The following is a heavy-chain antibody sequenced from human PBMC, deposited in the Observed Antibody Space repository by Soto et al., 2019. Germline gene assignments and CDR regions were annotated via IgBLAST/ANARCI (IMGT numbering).Heavy chain of an antibody. CDR2: IYWNDDK. V-gene: IGHV2-5*01. CDR3: AYRLHSSSPTAHFDY. Sequence: SGPTLVNPTQTLTLTCTFSGFSLSTSGVGVGWIRQPPGKALEWLALIYWNDDKRYSPSLKSRLTITKDTSKNQVVLTTTNMDPVDTATYYCAYRLHSSSPTAHFDYWAQGNLVTVSS. CDR1: GFSLSTSGVG. D-gene: IGHD6-6*01. J-gene: IGHJ4*02.